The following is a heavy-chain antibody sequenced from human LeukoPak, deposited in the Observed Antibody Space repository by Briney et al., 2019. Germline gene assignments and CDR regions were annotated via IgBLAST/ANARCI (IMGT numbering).Heavy chain of an antibody. D-gene: IGHD3-10*01. Sequence: APVKPSCKASGYTFTGYYMHWVRQAPGQGLEWMGWINPNSGGTNYAQKFQGRVTMTRYTSISTAYMELSRLRSDDTAVYYCARAGSGSYLEIYFDYCGHRSLVSASS. V-gene: IGHV1-2*02. J-gene: IGHJ4*01. CDR1: GYTFTGYY. CDR2: INPNSGGT. CDR3: ARAGSGSYLEIYFDY.